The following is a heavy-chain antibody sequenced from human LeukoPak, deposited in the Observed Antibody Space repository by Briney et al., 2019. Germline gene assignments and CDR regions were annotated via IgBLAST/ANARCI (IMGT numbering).Heavy chain of an antibody. CDR1: GYTFTGYY. Sequence: ASVKVSCKASGYTFTGYYMHWVRQAPGQGLEWMGWINPNSGGTNYAQKFQGRVTMTRDTSISTAYMELSRLRSDDTAVYYCARVLWCGTQLSWDYFDYWGQGTLVTVSS. CDR3: ARVLWCGTQLSWDYFDY. D-gene: IGHD3-10*01. V-gene: IGHV1-2*02. J-gene: IGHJ4*02. CDR2: INPNSGGT.